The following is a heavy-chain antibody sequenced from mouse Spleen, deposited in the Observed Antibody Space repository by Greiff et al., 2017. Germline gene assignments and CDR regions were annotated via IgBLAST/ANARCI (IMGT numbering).Heavy chain of an antibody. Sequence: VKLMESGAELVRPGTSVKVSCKASGYAFTNYLIEWVKQRPGQGLEWIGVINPGSGGTNYNEKFKGKATLTADKSSSTAYMQLSSLTSEDSAVYFCARSYDDFAYWGQGTLVTVSA. D-gene: IGHD2-4*01. CDR1: GYAFTNYL. V-gene: IGHV1-54*01. CDR3: ARSYDDFAY. J-gene: IGHJ3*01. CDR2: INPGSGGT.